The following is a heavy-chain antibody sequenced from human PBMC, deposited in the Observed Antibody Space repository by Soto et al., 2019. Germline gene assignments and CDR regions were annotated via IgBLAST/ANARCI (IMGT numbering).Heavy chain of an antibody. Sequence: QVQLVESGGGVVQPGRSLRLSCAASGFTFSSYGMHWVRQAPGKGLEWVAVISYDGSNKYYADSVKGRFTISRDNSKNTLYLQMNSLRAEDTAVYYCAKGEYDILTGLDYWGQGTLVTVSS. D-gene: IGHD3-9*01. J-gene: IGHJ4*02. CDR3: AKGEYDILTGLDY. CDR1: GFTFSSYG. CDR2: ISYDGSNK. V-gene: IGHV3-30*18.